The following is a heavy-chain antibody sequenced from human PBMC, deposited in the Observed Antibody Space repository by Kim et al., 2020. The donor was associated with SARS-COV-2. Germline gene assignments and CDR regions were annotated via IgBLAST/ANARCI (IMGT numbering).Heavy chain of an antibody. CDR3: ARGWDYGSGSYYRTYYYYGMDV. CDR2: INHSGST. V-gene: IGHV4-34*01. D-gene: IGHD3-10*01. CDR1: GGSFSGYY. J-gene: IGHJ6*04. Sequence: SETLSLTCAVYGGSFSGYYWSWIRQPPGKGLEWIGEINHSGSTNYNPSLKSRVTISVDTSKNQFSLKLSSVTAAATAVYYCARGWDYGSGSYYRTYYYYGMDVWGEGTTVTVSS.